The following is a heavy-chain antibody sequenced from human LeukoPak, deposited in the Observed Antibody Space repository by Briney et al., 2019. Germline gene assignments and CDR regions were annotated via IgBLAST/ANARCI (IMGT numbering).Heavy chain of an antibody. CDR2: ISWNSGSI. Sequence: PGRSLRLSCAASGFTFDDYAMHWVRQAPGKGLEWVSGISWNSGSIGYADSVKGRFTISRDNAKNSLYLQMNSLRAEDTALYYCAKDRAYNWNEAATDYWGQGTLVTVSS. V-gene: IGHV3-9*01. CDR3: AKDRAYNWNEAATDY. J-gene: IGHJ4*02. D-gene: IGHD1-20*01. CDR1: GFTFDDYA.